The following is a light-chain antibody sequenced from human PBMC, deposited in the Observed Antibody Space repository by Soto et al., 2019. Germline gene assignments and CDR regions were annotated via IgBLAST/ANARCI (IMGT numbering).Light chain of an antibody. Sequence: DIHMTQSPSSLSSSLGHRVTITCRASQSISSYLNWYQQKPGKAPKLMIYAAYSLQSGVPSRFSGSGSGTEFTLTISSLQPDDFATYYCQQYDVDSGTFGQGTKADI. CDR3: QQYDVDSGT. J-gene: IGKJ1*01. CDR1: QSISSY. V-gene: IGKV1-39*01. CDR2: AAY.